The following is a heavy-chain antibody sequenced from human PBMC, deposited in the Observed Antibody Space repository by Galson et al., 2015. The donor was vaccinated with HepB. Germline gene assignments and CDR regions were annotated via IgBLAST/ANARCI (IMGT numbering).Heavy chain of an antibody. J-gene: IGHJ3*02. D-gene: IGHD3-10*01. Sequence: LRLSCAASGFTVSSNYMSWVRQAPGKGLEWVSVIYSGGSTYYADSVKGRFTISRDNSKNTLYLQMNSLRAEDTAVYYCARDQVWFGGAFGIWAKGQWSPSLQ. CDR3: ARDQVWFGGAFGI. V-gene: IGHV3-66*02. CDR2: IYSGGST. CDR1: GFTVSSNY.